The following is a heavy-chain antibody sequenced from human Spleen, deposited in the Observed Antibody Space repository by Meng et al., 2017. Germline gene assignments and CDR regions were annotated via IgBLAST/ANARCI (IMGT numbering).Heavy chain of an antibody. Sequence: GGSLRLSCAASGFTVSSNEMTWVRQAPGKGLEWVAVISYDGSNKYYADSVKGRFTISRDNSKNTLYLQMNSVSAEDTAIYYCATYMYSYGFSTLDYLDYWGQGTLVTVSS. D-gene: IGHD5-18*01. V-gene: IGHV3-30*07. CDR3: ATYMYSYGFSTLDYLDY. CDR2: ISYDGSNK. CDR1: GFTVSSNE. J-gene: IGHJ4*02.